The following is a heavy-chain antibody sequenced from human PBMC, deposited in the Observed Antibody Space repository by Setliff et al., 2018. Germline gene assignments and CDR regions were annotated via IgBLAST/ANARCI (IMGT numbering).Heavy chain of an antibody. D-gene: IGHD6-19*01. J-gene: IGHJ4*02. Sequence: ASETLSLTCTVSGGSISNYWWGWIRQPPGKGLEWIGYIYDSGRTNYNPSLKSRVTISVDSSTTQFSLKLNSVTAADTAVYYCARSPPNRGSGSGWYGDFWGQGTLVTVS. CDR1: GGSISNYW. V-gene: IGHV4-4*08. CDR2: IYDSGRT. CDR3: ARSPPNRGSGSGWYGDF.